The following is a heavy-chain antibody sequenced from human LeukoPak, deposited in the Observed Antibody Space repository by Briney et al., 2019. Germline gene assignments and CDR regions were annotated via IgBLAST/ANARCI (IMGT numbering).Heavy chain of an antibody. CDR3: ARAISALGNMDV. J-gene: IGHJ6*03. Sequence: PSETLSLTCTVSGGSISSGGYYWSWTRQHPGKGLEWIGYIYYSGSTYYNPSLKSRVTISVDTSKNQFSLKLSSVTAADTAVYYCARAISALGNMDVWGKGTTVTVSS. CDR2: IYYSGST. V-gene: IGHV4-31*03. CDR1: GGSISSGGYY. D-gene: IGHD3-3*01.